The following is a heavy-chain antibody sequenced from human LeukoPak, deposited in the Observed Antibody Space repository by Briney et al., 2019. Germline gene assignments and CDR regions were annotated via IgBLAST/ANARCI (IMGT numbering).Heavy chain of an antibody. D-gene: IGHD3-22*01. CDR1: GFTFSSYG. V-gene: IGHV3-33*06. J-gene: IGHJ4*02. CDR2: IWYDGSNK. CDR3: AKDQPTYYDSSGSLDY. Sequence: GGSLRLSCAASGFTFSSYGMHWVRQAPGKVLEWVAVIWYDGSNKYYADSVKGRFTISRDNSKNTLYLQMNSLRAEDTAVYYCAKDQPTYYDSSGSLDYWGQGTLVTVSS.